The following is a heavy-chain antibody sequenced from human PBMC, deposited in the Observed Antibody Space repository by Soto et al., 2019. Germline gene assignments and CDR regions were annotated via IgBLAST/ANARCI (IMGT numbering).Heavy chain of an antibody. Sequence: QLQLQESGSGLVKPSQTLSLTCAVSGGSIDSGGYSWNWLRQPPGKGLEWIGYIYHTGAAHYNASFEGRVRMSVDMSKNHFSLQMTSVTAADTAVYYCVRASYILPFDPWGQGIFVTVSS. CDR3: VRASYILPFDP. CDR2: IYHTGAA. CDR1: GGSIDSGGYS. V-gene: IGHV4-30-2*01. D-gene: IGHD2-21*01. J-gene: IGHJ5*02.